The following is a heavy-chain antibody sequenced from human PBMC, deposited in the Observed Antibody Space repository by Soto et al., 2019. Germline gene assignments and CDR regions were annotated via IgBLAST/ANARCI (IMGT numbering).Heavy chain of an antibody. CDR1: GDTDTNYV. CDR3: EAEMTFGKLSVV. V-gene: IGHV1-69*01. J-gene: IGHJ6*02. D-gene: IGHD3-16*02. CDR2: IFPKFGTT. Sequence: QVQLVQSGAEVKKPGSSVKVSCKASGDTDTNYVISWVRQAPGQGLEWMGGIFPKFGTTYSAQKLQDRLTITADESTSAVYMQLSSLRLDDTAVYYCEAEMTFGKLSVVWGQGTTVTVSS.